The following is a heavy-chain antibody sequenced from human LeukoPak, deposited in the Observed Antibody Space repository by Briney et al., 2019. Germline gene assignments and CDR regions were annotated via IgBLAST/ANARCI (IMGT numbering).Heavy chain of an antibody. Sequence: GGSLRLSCAASGFTFSTYNMNWVRQAPGKGLEWVSSITSSSSYTFYADSVKGRFTISRDNAKNTLYLQMNSLRAEDTAVYYCARDSPAGYSGYDYWGQGTLVTVSS. CDR1: GFTFSTYN. CDR2: ITSSSSYT. V-gene: IGHV3-21*01. D-gene: IGHD5-12*01. CDR3: ARDSPAGYSGYDY. J-gene: IGHJ4*02.